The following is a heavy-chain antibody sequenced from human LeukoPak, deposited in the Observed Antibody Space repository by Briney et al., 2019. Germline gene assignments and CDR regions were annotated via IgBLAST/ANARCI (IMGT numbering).Heavy chain of an antibody. CDR2: IIPIFGTA. J-gene: IGHJ4*02. Sequence: SVKVSCKASGGTFSSYAISWVRQAPGQGLEWMGGIIPIFGTANYAQKFQGKVTITADESTSTAYMELSSLRSEDTAVYYCARATEYYGSGSYYNHWGQGTLVTVSS. D-gene: IGHD3-10*01. CDR1: GGTFSSYA. V-gene: IGHV1-69*13. CDR3: ARATEYYGSGSYYNH.